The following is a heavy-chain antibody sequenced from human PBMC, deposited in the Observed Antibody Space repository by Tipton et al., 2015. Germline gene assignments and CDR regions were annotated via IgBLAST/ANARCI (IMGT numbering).Heavy chain of an antibody. J-gene: IGHJ5*02. Sequence: QSGAEVKKPGASVKVSCKASGYIFTNLNIHWVRQAPGQGFEWMGWISPANGATHYAQDFQGRVTMTRDTSITTAYMELRTLRSDDTAIYYCARVGYEGWFDPWGQGTLVTVSS. CDR1: GYIFTNLN. V-gene: IGHV1-2*02. CDR3: ARVGYEGWFDP. CDR2: ISPANGAT. D-gene: IGHD2-2*01.